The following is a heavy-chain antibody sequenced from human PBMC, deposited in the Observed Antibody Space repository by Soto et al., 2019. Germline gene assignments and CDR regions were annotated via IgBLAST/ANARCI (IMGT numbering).Heavy chain of an antibody. J-gene: IGHJ4*02. V-gene: IGHV3-23*01. D-gene: IGHD6-19*01. CDR2: ISGSGGTT. CDR1: GFTFSSYA. CDR3: AKAVSGWSRVYFDY. Sequence: EVQLLESGGGLGQPGGSLRLSCAASGFTFSSYAMSWVRQAPGKGLEWVSSISGSGGTTYYADSVKGRFTISRDNSKNTLDLQMNSLKVEDTAVYYCAKAVSGWSRVYFDYWGQGTLVTVSP.